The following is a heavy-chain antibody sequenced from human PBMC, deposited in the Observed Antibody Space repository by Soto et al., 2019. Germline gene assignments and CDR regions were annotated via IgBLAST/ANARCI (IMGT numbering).Heavy chain of an antibody. CDR2: IYYSGST. CDR3: ARSSQGLLWFGELLNDAFDI. J-gene: IGHJ3*02. Sequence: PSETLSLTCTVSGASMSSGGYYWTWIRQSPGKGLEWIGYIYYSGSTYYNPSLKSRVAISVDTSKSQFSLTLNSVTAADTAVYYCARSSQGLLWFGELLNDAFDIWGQGTMVTVSS. CDR1: GASMSSGGYY. V-gene: IGHV4-30-4*08. D-gene: IGHD3-10*01.